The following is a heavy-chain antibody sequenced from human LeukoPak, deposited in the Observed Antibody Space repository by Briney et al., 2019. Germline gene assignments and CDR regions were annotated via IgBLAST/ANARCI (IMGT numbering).Heavy chain of an antibody. V-gene: IGHV3-23*01. CDR2: ISGSGSNT. CDR1: GFTFSNYA. CDR3: ARDSPTFDI. J-gene: IGHJ3*02. Sequence: GGSLRLPCAASGFTFSNYAMTWVRQAPGKGLEWVSVISGSGSNTDYADSVKGRFTISRDNSKNTLSLQMNSLRAEDTAIYYCARDSPTFDIWGQGTMVTVSS.